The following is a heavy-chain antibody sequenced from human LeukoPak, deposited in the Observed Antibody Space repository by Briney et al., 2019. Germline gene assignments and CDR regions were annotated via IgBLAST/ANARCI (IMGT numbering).Heavy chain of an antibody. V-gene: IGHV1-18*01. Sequence: GASVKVSCKASGYTFTTYGISWVRQAPGQGLEWMGWISAYNGNTNYAQKLQGRVTMTTDTSTSTAYMEVRSLRSNDTAVYYCARDCGWLNDGGSCYLDYWGQGTLVTVSS. J-gene: IGHJ4*02. CDR1: GYTFTTYG. D-gene: IGHD2-15*01. CDR3: ARDCGWLNDGGSCYLDY. CDR2: ISAYNGNT.